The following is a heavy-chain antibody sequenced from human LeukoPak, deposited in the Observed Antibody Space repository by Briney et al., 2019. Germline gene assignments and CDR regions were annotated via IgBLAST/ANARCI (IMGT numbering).Heavy chain of an antibody. CDR1: GFTFSSYA. V-gene: IGHV3-23*01. Sequence: HPGGSLRLSCAASGFTFSSYAMSWVRQAPGKGLEWVSAISGSGGSTYYADSVKGRFTISRDNSKNTLYLQMNSLRAEDTAVYYCAKDSVVVPAAKESYFDYWGQGTLVTVSS. CDR2: ISGSGGST. D-gene: IGHD2-2*01. CDR3: AKDSVVVPAAKESYFDY. J-gene: IGHJ4*02.